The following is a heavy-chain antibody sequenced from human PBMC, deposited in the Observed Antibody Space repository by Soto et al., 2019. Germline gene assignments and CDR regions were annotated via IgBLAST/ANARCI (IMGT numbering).Heavy chain of an antibody. CDR3: ASSQNCSGGSCSDY. D-gene: IGHD2-15*01. CDR2: MNPKSGNT. J-gene: IGHJ4*02. V-gene: IGHV1-8*01. CDR1: GYTFTSYD. Sequence: QVQLVQSGAEVKKPGASVKVSCKASGYTFTSYDINWVRQATGQGLEWMGWMNPKSGNTGYAQKFQGRVTMTRNTSISTDYMELSSLRSEDTAVYYCASSQNCSGGSCSDYWGQGTLVTVSS.